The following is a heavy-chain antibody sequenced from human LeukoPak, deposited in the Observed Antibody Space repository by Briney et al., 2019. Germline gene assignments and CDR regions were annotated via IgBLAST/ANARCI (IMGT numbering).Heavy chain of an antibody. Sequence: GRSLRLSCAASGFTFSSYSMNWVRQAPGKGLEWVSYISSSSTIYYADSVKGRFTISRDNAKNSLYLQMNSLRAEDTAVYYCAREDAVTAFDYWGQGTLVTVSS. CDR2: ISSSSTI. CDR3: AREDAVTAFDY. CDR1: GFTFSSYS. D-gene: IGHD2-21*02. J-gene: IGHJ4*02. V-gene: IGHV3-48*01.